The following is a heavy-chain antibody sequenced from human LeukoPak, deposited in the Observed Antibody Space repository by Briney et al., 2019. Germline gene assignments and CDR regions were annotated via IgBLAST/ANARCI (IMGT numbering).Heavy chain of an antibody. CDR3: AKGAVAGNVWDAFDI. V-gene: IGHV3-74*01. Sequence: PGGSLRLSCAASGFTFSSYWMHWVRQAPGKGLVWVSRINSDGSSTSYADSVKGRFTISRDNAKNTLYLQMNSLRAEDTAVYYCAKGAVAGNVWDAFDIWGQGTMVTVSS. CDR2: INSDGSST. J-gene: IGHJ3*02. CDR1: GFTFSSYW. D-gene: IGHD6-19*01.